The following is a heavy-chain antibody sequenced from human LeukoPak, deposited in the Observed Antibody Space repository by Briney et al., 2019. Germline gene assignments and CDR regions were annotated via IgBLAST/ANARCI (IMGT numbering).Heavy chain of an antibody. V-gene: IGHV4-34*01. CDR2: INHSGST. CDR3: ARGYYDIDY. Sequence: SETLSLTCAVYGGSFSGYYWSWIRQPPGKGLEWIGEINHSGSTNYNPSLKSRVTISVDTSKNQFSLKLSSVTAADTAVYYCARGYYDIDYWGQGTLVTVSS. CDR1: GGSFSGYY. D-gene: IGHD3-22*01. J-gene: IGHJ4*02.